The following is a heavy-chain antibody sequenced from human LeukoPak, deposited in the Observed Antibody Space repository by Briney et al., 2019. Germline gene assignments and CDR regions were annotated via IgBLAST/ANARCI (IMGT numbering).Heavy chain of an antibody. CDR2: IYYSGST. CDR3: ARGASSSWYGNNWFDP. Sequence: SETLSLTCTVSGGSISSYCWSWIRQPPGKGLEWIGYIYYSGSTNYNPSLKSRVTISVDTSKNQFSLKLSSVTAADTAVYYCARGASSSWYGNNWFDPWGQGTLVTVSS. CDR1: GGSISSYC. J-gene: IGHJ5*02. D-gene: IGHD6-13*01. V-gene: IGHV4-59*01.